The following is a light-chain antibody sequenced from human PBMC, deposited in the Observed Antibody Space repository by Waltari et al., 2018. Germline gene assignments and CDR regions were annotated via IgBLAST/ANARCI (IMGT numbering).Light chain of an antibody. Sequence: QLVVTQSPSASAPLRASVKLTCTLTRGHSPFAIPLHQQQPGKGPRYLMSLNSDGSHSRGDGIPDRFSGSSSGAERYLTISSLESEDEADYYCETWDTAIHVFGGGTKLTVI. CDR1: RGHSPFA. V-gene: IGLV4-69*01. J-gene: IGLJ3*02. CDR2: LNSDGSH. CDR3: ETWDTAIHV.